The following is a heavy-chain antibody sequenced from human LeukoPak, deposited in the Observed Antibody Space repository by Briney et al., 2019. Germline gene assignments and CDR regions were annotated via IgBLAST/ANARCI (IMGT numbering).Heavy chain of an antibody. CDR1: GGSISNSSYS. V-gene: IGHV4-39*01. CDR2: IYYGGGS. CDR3: ARAEGSYHERANWFDP. D-gene: IGHD3-16*02. Sequence: SETLSLTCIVSGGSISNSSYSWAWIRQPPGKGLEWVGTIYYGGGSYHNPSLKSRVTISVDTSKNQFSLRLSSVTAADTAVYYCARAEGSYHERANWFDPWGQGTLVTVSS. J-gene: IGHJ5*02.